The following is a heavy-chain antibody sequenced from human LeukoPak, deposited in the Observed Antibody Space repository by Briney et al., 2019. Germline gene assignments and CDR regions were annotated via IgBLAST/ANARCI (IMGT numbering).Heavy chain of an antibody. CDR3: AKSRGIYCRSSSCSFDY. D-gene: IGHD2-2*01. J-gene: IGHJ4*02. V-gene: IGHV3-23*01. CDR2: VGASGTNS. Sequence: GGSLRLSCAASGFTFSNYAMSWVRQAPGKGLVWVSTVGASGTNSYYADSVKGRFTISRDNSKNTLYLQMNILRAQDTAVCFCAKSRGIYCRSSSCSFDYWGQGILVTVSS. CDR1: GFTFSNYA.